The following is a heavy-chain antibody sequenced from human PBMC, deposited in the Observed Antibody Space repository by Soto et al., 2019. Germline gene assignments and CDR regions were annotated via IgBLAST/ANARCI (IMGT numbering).Heavy chain of an antibody. V-gene: IGHV4-59*02. CDR2: IYYTGTT. J-gene: IGHJ4*02. Sequence: SETLSLTCTVSGGSVSSYYWSWLRQPPGKGLEWIGYIYYTGTTDYNPSLRSRVTISVDRSKNQFSLKLSSVTAADTAVYYSATGKAGMFADWGQGTLVTVAS. D-gene: IGHD3-10*02. CDR3: ATGKAGMFAD. CDR1: GGSVSSYY.